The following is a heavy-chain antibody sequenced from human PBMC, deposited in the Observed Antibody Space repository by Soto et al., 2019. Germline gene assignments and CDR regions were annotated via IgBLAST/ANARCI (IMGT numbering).Heavy chain of an antibody. CDR3: AGFVVPASRNTDFDY. CDR2: IYYSGST. V-gene: IGHV4-39*01. Sequence: SETLSLTCSVSGISVNTNGYYWGWVRQPSGKGLDWIGNIYYSGSTFYNPSLRGRVTISVDTSKNQFSLKVNSVTAADTAVYYCAGFVVPASRNTDFDYWGQGTLVTVSS. CDR1: GISVNTNGYY. J-gene: IGHJ4*02. D-gene: IGHD2-15*01.